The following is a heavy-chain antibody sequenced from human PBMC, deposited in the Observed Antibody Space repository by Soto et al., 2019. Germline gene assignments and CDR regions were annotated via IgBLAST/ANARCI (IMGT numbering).Heavy chain of an antibody. CDR2: ISGSGGST. Sequence: GGSLRLSCAASGFTFSSYAMSWVRQAPGKGLEWVSAISGSGGSTYYADSVKGRFTISRDNSKNTLYLQMNSLRAEDTAVYYSAKDGKTVTVNYYYYYYGMDVWGQGTTVTVSS. V-gene: IGHV3-23*01. J-gene: IGHJ6*02. CDR1: GFTFSSYA. D-gene: IGHD4-17*01. CDR3: AKDGKTVTVNYYYYYYGMDV.